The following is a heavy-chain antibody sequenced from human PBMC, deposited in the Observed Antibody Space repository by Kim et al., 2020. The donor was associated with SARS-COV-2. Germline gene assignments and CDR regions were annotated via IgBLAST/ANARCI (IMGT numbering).Heavy chain of an antibody. Sequence: GGSLRLSCAASGFTFSSYCMSWVRQAPGKGLEWVANITQDGSEKYYVDSVKGRFTISRDNSKNSLYLQMNSLRAEDTAVYYCARDVLVEVHSLDYWGQGTLVTVSS. V-gene: IGHV3-7*03. J-gene: IGHJ4*02. CDR2: ITQDGSEK. CDR3: ARDVLVEVHSLDY. CDR1: GFTFSSYC.